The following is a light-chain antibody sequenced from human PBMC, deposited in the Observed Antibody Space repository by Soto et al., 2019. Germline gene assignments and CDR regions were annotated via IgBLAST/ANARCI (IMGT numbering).Light chain of an antibody. J-gene: IGKJ1*01. Sequence: EIVMTQSPATLSVSPGERATLSCRASQSVSNNLACYQKKHGQAPRLLIYGASTRATGIPARFSGSGSGTEFPLTISRLQSEDFAVYYCQQYNNWWTFGQGTKVEIK. CDR1: QSVSNN. V-gene: IGKV3-15*01. CDR3: QQYNNWWT. CDR2: GAS.